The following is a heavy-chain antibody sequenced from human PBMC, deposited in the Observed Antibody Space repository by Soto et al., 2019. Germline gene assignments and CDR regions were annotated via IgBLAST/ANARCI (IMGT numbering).Heavy chain of an antibody. CDR3: APPPLTLSSFGSRSYYYRMDV. Sequence: GESLKISCKGSGYSFTSYWISWVRQMPGKGLERVGRIDPSDSYTNYSPSFQGHVTISADKSISTAYLQWSSLKASDTAMYHCAPPPLTLSSFGSRSYYYRMDVWGQGTTVTVS. D-gene: IGHD6-6*01. V-gene: IGHV5-10-1*01. CDR1: GYSFTSYW. CDR2: IDPSDSYT. J-gene: IGHJ6*02.